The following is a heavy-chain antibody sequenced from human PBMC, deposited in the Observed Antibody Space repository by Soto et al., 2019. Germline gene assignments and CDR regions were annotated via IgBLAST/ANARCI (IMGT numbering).Heavy chain of an antibody. V-gene: IGHV3-23*01. Sequence: EVHLLESGGGLVQTGGSLRLSCGASGVFFRDYSMNWVLQTPGKKLEWVSSIYGGGNDANYAVSVKGRFTISRDNSKSTLYLQMSSLRAEDTAMYYCAKNRGYEPTYSSDSWGQGTLVTVSS. CDR2: IYGGGNDA. J-gene: IGHJ4*02. CDR3: AKNRGYEPTYSSDS. D-gene: IGHD5-12*01. CDR1: GVFFRDYS.